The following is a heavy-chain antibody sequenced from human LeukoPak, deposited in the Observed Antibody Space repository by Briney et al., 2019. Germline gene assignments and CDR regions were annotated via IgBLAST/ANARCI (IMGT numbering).Heavy chain of an antibody. D-gene: IGHD1-26*01. CDR3: ARWEGGSYYDFDY. V-gene: IGHV4-34*01. CDR1: SGSFSGYY. Sequence: SETLSLPCAVYSGSFSGYYWSWLRQPPGKGLEWVGEIKHSGITNYSPSLSSRVTISVDTSKNQFSLELSSVTAADTAVYYCARWEGGSYYDFDYWGQGTLVSVSS. CDR2: IKHSGIT. J-gene: IGHJ4*02.